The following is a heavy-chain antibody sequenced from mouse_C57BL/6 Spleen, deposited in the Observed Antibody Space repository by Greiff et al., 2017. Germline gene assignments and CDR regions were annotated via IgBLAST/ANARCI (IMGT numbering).Heavy chain of an antibody. Sequence: QVQLQQSGAELAKPGASVKMSCKASGYTFTSYWMHWVKQRPGKGLEWIGYINPSSGYTKYNQKFKDKSTLTADKSSRTAYLQLSSLTYEDSAVYYCARYNYGSRSSMDYWGQGTSVTVSS. CDR2: INPSSGYT. CDR1: GYTFTSYW. V-gene: IGHV1-7*01. D-gene: IGHD1-1*01. J-gene: IGHJ4*01. CDR3: ARYNYGSRSSMDY.